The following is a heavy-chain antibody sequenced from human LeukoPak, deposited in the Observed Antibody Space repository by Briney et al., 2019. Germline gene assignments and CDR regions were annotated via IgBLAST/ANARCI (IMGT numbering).Heavy chain of an antibody. CDR3: AKVREQQRYYYYYMDV. CDR2: ISSSSSYI. Sequence: GGSLRLSCAASGFTFSSYSMNWVRQAPGKGLEWVSSISSSSSYIYYADSAKGRFTISRDNAKNSLYLQMNSLRAEDTAVYYCAKVREQQRYYYYYMDVWGKGTTVTVSS. J-gene: IGHJ6*03. D-gene: IGHD6-13*01. V-gene: IGHV3-21*04. CDR1: GFTFSSYS.